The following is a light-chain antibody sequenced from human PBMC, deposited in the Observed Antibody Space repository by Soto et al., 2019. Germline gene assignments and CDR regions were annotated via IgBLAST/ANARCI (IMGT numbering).Light chain of an antibody. CDR2: SNN. CDR1: SSNIGSNT. V-gene: IGLV1-44*01. CDR3: AAWDDSLNVVV. Sequence: QLVLTQPPSASGTPGQRVTISCSGSSSNIGSNTVNWYQQLPGTAPKLLIYSNNQRPSGVPDRFSGSKSGTSASLAISGLQSEDEAEYYCAAWDDSLNVVVFGGGTKRTVL. J-gene: IGLJ2*01.